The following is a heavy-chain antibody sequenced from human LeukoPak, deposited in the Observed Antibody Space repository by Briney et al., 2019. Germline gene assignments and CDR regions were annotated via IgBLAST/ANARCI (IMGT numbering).Heavy chain of an antibody. V-gene: IGHV1-46*01. D-gene: IGHD5-24*01. CDR1: GYTFTSYY. CDR2: INPSGGST. Sequence: ASVKASCKASGYTFTSYYMHWVRQAPGQGLEWMGIINPSGGSTSYAQKFQGRVTMTRDTSTSTVYMELSSLRSEDTAVYYCARTVATIKPYYYMDVWGKGTTVTVSS. CDR3: ARTVATIKPYYYMDV. J-gene: IGHJ6*03.